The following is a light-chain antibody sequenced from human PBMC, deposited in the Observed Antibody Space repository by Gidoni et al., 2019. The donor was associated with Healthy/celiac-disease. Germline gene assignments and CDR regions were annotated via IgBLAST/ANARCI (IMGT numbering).Light chain of an antibody. V-gene: IGLV2-14*03. J-gene: IGLJ2*01. Sequence: QSALPQPASVSGSPGQSLTISCTGTSSDVGGYNYVSWYQQHPGKAPKLMIYDVSNRPSGVSNRFSGSKSGNTASLTISGLQAEDEADYYCSSYTSSSTLFGGGTKLTVL. CDR3: SSYTSSSTL. CDR2: DVS. CDR1: SSDVGGYNY.